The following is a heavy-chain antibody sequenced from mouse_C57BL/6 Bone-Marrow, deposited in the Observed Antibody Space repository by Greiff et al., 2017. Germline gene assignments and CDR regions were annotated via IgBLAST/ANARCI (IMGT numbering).Heavy chain of an antibody. CDR3: ARVDYYGLDY. D-gene: IGHD1-1*01. V-gene: IGHV3-6*01. J-gene: IGHJ2*01. CDR1: GYSITSGYY. CDR2: ISYDGSN. Sequence: DVQLQESGPGLVKPSQSLSLTCSVTGYSITSGYYWNWIRQFPGNKLEWMGYISYDGSNNYNPSLKNRISITRDTSKNQFFLKLNSVTTEDTATYYCARVDYYGLDYWGQGTTLTVSS.